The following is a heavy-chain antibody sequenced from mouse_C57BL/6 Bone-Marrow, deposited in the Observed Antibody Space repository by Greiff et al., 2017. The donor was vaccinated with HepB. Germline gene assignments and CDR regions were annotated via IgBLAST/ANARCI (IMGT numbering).Heavy chain of an antibody. V-gene: IGHV1-82*01. CDR2: IYPGDGDT. CDR1: GYAFSSSW. CDR3: AHAYYSNFDLRC. Sequence: QVTLKVSGPELVKPGASVKISCKASGYAFSSSWMNWVKQRPGKGLEWIGRIYPGDGDTNYNGKFKGKATLTADKSSSTAYMQLSSLTSEDSAVYFCAHAYYSNFDLRCWGQGTTLTVS. J-gene: IGHJ2*01. D-gene: IGHD2-5*01.